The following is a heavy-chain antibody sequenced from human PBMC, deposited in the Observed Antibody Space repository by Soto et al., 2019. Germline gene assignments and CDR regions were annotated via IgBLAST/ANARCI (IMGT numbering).Heavy chain of an antibody. V-gene: IGHV3-23*01. CDR1: GFTFSDYA. CDR2: INNNGGST. CDR3: AKVSSSWYEASKYYFDY. Sequence: GGSLRLSCAASGFTFSDYAISWVRQAPGKGLEWVSHINNNGGSTYYADPVKGRFTISRDNSKNTLYLQMNSLRAEDTALYYCAKVSSSWYEASKYYFDYWGQGTLVTVSS. J-gene: IGHJ4*02. D-gene: IGHD6-13*01.